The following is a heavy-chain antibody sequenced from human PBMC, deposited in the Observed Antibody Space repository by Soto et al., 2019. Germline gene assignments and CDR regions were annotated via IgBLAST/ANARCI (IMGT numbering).Heavy chain of an antibody. CDR1: GFTFSNAW. J-gene: IGHJ6*03. CDR3: TTATPGGLRSRDYYYMDV. Sequence: KSGGSLRLSCAASGFTFSNAWMSWVRQAPGKGLEWVGRIKSKTDGGTTDYAAPVKGRFTISRDDSKNTLYLQMNSLKTEDTAVYYCTTATPGGLRSRDYYYMDVWGKGATVTVSS. V-gene: IGHV3-15*01. D-gene: IGHD4-17*01. CDR2: IKSKTDGGTT.